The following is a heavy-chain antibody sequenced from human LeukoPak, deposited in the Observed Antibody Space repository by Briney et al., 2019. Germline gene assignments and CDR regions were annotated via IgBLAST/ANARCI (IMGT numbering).Heavy chain of an antibody. Sequence: SETLSLTCTVSGGSISSGSYYWHWIRQRPGKGLEWIGHFSYSGSTYDNPSLKSRVIISVDTSKNQFSLKLSSVTAADTAVYYCARGAYDYVWGSSFDLWGQGTLVTVSS. V-gene: IGHV4-31*03. D-gene: IGHD3-16*01. J-gene: IGHJ5*02. CDR1: GGSISSGSYY. CDR3: ARGAYDYVWGSSFDL. CDR2: FSYSGST.